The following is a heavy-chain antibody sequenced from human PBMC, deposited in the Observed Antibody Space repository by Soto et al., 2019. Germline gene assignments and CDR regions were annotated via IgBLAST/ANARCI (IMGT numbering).Heavy chain of an antibody. D-gene: IGHD3-22*01. Sequence: SVKVSCKASGFTFTSSAVQWVRQARGQRLEWIGWIVVGSGNTNYAQKFQERVTITRDMSTSTAYMELSSLRSEDTAVYYCAVIYYDSSGYYPPHYYYGMDVWGQGTTVTVSS. CDR3: AVIYYDSSGYYPPHYYYGMDV. CDR2: IVVGSGNT. CDR1: GFTFTSSA. J-gene: IGHJ6*02. V-gene: IGHV1-58*01.